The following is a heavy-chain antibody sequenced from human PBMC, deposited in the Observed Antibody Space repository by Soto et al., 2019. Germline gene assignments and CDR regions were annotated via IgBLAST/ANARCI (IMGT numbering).Heavy chain of an antibody. CDR2: ISGSGGST. CDR1: GFTFSSYA. J-gene: IGHJ6*03. D-gene: IGHD6-13*01. CDR3: AKEYSGIAARSWPYYMDV. V-gene: IGHV3-23*01. Sequence: PGGSLRLSCAASGFTFSSYAMSWVRQAPGKGLEWVSAISGSGGSTYYADSVKGRFTISRDNSKNTLYLQMNSLRAEDTAVYYCAKEYSGIAARSWPYYMDVWGKGTTVTVSS.